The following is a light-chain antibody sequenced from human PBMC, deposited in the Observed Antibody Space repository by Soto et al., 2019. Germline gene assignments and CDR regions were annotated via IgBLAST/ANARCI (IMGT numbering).Light chain of an antibody. V-gene: IGKV3-11*01. CDR2: DAS. CDR1: QSVSSY. CDR3: QQYKNWPAWT. Sequence: EIVLTQSPATLCLSPGERATLSFRSSQSVSSYLAWYQQKPGQAPRLLIYDASNRATGIPARFSGSGSGTDFTLTISSLEPQDFAVYYCQQYKNWPAWTFGQGTKVDIK. J-gene: IGKJ1*01.